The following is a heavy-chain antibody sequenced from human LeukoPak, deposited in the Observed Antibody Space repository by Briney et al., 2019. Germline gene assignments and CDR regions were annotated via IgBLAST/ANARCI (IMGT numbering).Heavy chain of an antibody. CDR1: GYTFSSNS. J-gene: IGHJ6*02. V-gene: IGHV1-18*01. CDR3: ARDGGSGSYYTDYYYGMDV. CDR2: ISTYNGDT. D-gene: IGHD3-10*01. Sequence: ASVKVSCKASGYTFSSNSINWVRQAPGQGLEWMGWISTYNGDTNYAQKLQARVTMTIDTSTSTAYMELRSLRSDDTAVYYCARDGGSGSYYTDYYYGMDVWGQGTTVTVSS.